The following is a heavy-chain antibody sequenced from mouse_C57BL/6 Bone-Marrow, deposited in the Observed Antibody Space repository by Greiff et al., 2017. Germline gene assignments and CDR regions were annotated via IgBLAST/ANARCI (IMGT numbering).Heavy chain of an antibody. D-gene: IGHD2-4*01. V-gene: IGHV14-4*01. CDR2: IDPANGDP. CDR3: ATLNDYDWYFDV. Sequence: VQLQQPGAELVRPGASVKLSCTASGFNIKDYYMHWVKQRPEQGLEWIGWIDPANGDPEYAPKFPGKAPFTADTSSNTAYMQLSSLTSEDTAVDYSATLNDYDWYFDVGGTGTTVTVSS. J-gene: IGHJ1*03. CDR1: GFNIKDYY.